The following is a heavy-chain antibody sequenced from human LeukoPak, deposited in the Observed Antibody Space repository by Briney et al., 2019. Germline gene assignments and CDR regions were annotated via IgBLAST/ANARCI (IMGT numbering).Heavy chain of an antibody. J-gene: IGHJ4*02. V-gene: IGHV3-74*01. CDR3: ARGFGDYYDSSGYYLFDY. D-gene: IGHD3-22*01. CDR1: GFTFSSYW. CDR2: INTDGSST. Sequence: TGGALRLSCAASGFTFSSYWMHWVRQAPGKGLVWVSRINTDGSSTSYADSVKGRFTISRDNAKNTLYLQMNSLRAEDTAVYYCARGFGDYYDSSGYYLFDYWGQGTLVTVSS.